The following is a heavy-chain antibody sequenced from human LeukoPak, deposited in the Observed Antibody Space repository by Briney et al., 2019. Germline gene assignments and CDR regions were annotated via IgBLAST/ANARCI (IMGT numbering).Heavy chain of an antibody. J-gene: IGHJ4*02. V-gene: IGHV1-2*02. Sequence: GASVKVSFRASGYTFTDYYIHWVRQAPGQGLEWMGWINPNSVTNYAQKFQGRVTMTRDTSISTAYMELSRLTSDDMAVYYCSRGEVDGPDFDYWGQGTLVTVSS. CDR1: GYTFTDYY. D-gene: IGHD1-26*01. CDR2: INPNSVT. CDR3: SRGEVDGPDFDY.